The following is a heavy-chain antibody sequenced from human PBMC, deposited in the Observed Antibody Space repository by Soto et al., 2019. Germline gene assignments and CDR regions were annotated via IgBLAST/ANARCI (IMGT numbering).Heavy chain of an antibody. CDR2: INPSGGSA. V-gene: IGHV1-46*01. CDR3: ARYSGWFDP. Sequence: ASVKVSCKASGYTFSSNYMHWVRQAPGQGLEWMGIINPSGGSATYAQKFQGRVTMTRDTATSTVYMELSSLSSDDTAVYYCARYSGWFDPWGQGTPVPVSS. D-gene: IGHD6-13*01. CDR1: GYTFSSNY. J-gene: IGHJ5*02.